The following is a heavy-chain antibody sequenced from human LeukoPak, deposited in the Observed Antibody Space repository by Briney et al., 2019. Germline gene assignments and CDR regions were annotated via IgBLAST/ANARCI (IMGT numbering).Heavy chain of an antibody. V-gene: IGHV3-30-3*01. Sequence: GSLRLSCAASGFTFSSYAMHWVRQAPGKGLEWVAVISYDGSNKYYADSVKGRFTISRDNSKNTLYLQMNSLRAEDTAVYYCARDPRLSITPLSYFDYWGQGTLVTVSS. CDR2: ISYDGSNK. D-gene: IGHD3-10*01. CDR3: ARDPRLSITPLSYFDY. CDR1: GFTFSSYA. J-gene: IGHJ4*02.